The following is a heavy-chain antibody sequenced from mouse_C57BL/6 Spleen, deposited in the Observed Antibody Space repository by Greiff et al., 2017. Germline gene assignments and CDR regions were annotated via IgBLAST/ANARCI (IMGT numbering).Heavy chain of an antibody. D-gene: IGHD1-1*01. CDR2: INPSSGYT. CDR3: ASTDGSSYGNAMDY. V-gene: IGHV1-4*01. CDR1: GYTFTSYT. J-gene: IGHJ4*01. Sequence: VQLQQSGAELARPGASVKMSCKASGYTFTSYTMHWVKQRPGQGLEWIGYINPSSGYTKYNQKFKDKATLTADKSSSTAYMQLSSLTSEDSAVXYCASTDGSSYGNAMDYWGQGTSVTVSS.